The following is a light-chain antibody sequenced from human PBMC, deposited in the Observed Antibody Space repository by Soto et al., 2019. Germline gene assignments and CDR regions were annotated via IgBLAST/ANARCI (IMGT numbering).Light chain of an antibody. J-gene: IGKJ1*01. CDR3: QQYYTTPET. CDR2: WAS. CDR1: QSVLYSSNNENY. V-gene: IGKV4-1*01. Sequence: DIVMTQSPDSLAVSLGERATINCKSSQSVLYSSNNENYLAWYQQKPGQPPKLLIYWASTRESGVPDRFSGSGSGTDFTLTISSLQADDVAVYYCQQYYTTPETFGQGTKVEIQ.